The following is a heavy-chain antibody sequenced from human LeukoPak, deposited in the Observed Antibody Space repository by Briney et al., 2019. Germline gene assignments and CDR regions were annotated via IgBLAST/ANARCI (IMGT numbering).Heavy chain of an antibody. CDR1: GFTFSYYG. D-gene: IGHD3-10*01. V-gene: IGHV3-30*02. CDR2: VRFDGNEK. CDR3: ARVLWFGDLSSDAFDV. Sequence: GGSLRLSCAASGFTFSYYGMHWVRQAPGKGLEWVGFVRFDGNEKYYADSVKGRFTISRDTSRNTLYLQMNSLRAEDTAVYYCARVLWFGDLSSDAFDVWGQGTMVTVSS. J-gene: IGHJ3*01.